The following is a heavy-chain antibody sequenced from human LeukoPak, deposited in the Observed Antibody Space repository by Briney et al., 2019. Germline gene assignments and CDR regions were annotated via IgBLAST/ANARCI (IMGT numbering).Heavy chain of an antibody. CDR2: IYHSGST. V-gene: IGHV4-38-2*02. Sequence: SETLSLTCTVSGYSISSGYYWGWIRQPPGKGLEWIGSIYHSGSTYYNPSLKSRVTISVDTSKNQFSLKLSSVTAADTAVYYCARQRGTTYSSSWFFDYWGQGTLVTVSS. CDR3: ARQRGTTYSSSWFFDY. CDR1: GYSISSGYY. J-gene: IGHJ4*02. D-gene: IGHD6-13*01.